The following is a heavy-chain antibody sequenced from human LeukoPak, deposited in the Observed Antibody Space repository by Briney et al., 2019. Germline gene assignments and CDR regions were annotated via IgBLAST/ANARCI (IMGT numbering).Heavy chain of an antibody. CDR1: GFTFSSYW. Sequence: GGSLRLSCAASGFTFSSYWMHWVRQAPGKGLEWISSISSSGTYIYYADSVKGRFTISRDNAKNSLYLQMNSLRAEDTAVYYCASGYGRARASDYWGQGTLVTVSS. D-gene: IGHD1-26*01. CDR2: ISSSGTYI. J-gene: IGHJ4*02. V-gene: IGHV3-21*01. CDR3: ASGYGRARASDY.